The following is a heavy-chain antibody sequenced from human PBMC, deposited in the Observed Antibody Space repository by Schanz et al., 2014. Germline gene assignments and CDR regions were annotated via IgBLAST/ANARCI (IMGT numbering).Heavy chain of an antibody. Sequence: VQLVESGGGLIHPGGSLRLSCAVSGFTVSTHYMTWVRQAPGMGLEWVAVISYHGSERYYADSVKGRFTISRDNSKNTLYLQMNSLRTEDTAVYFCAKSYDTSGYSGFDYWGQGTLVTVSS. D-gene: IGHD3-22*01. CDR1: GFTVSTHY. CDR3: AKSYDTSGYSGFDY. CDR2: ISYHGSER. J-gene: IGHJ4*02. V-gene: IGHV3-30*18.